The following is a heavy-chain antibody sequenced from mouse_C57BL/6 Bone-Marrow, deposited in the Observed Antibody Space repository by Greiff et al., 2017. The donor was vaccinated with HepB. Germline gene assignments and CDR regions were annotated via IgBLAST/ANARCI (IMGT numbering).Heavy chain of an antibody. CDR1: GYTFTSYW. CDR2: INPGSGGT. Sequence: QVQLQQPGAELVKPGASVKLSCKASGYTFTSYWMHWVKQRPGQGLEWIGVINPGSGGTNYNEKFKGKATLTAYKSSSNAYMQLSSLTSEDSAVYFCARGEYPWFAYWGQGTLVTVSA. CDR3: ARGEYPWFAY. V-gene: IGHV1-53*01. J-gene: IGHJ3*01. D-gene: IGHD5-1*01.